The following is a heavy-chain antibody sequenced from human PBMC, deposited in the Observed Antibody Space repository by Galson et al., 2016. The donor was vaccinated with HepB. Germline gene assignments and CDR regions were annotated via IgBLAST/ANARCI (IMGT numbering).Heavy chain of an antibody. V-gene: IGHV4-39*01. Sequence: ETLSLTCTVSGGSISSSSYYWGWIRQPPGKGLDCIGTIYVSGTTYYKPSLKSRVTMSIDTSKNQFSLKLASVTAADTAVYYCARVGDRAWPPDNRFDPWGQGILVTVSS. CDR3: ARVGDRAWPPDNRFDP. CDR2: IYVSGTT. D-gene: IGHD2-21*01. CDR1: GGSISSSSYY. J-gene: IGHJ5*02.